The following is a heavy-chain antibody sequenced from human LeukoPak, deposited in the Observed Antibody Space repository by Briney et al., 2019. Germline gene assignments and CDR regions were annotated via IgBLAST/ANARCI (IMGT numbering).Heavy chain of an antibody. Sequence: PSETLSLTCAVCGGSFSGYYWSWNRQPPGKGLEWIGEINQSGSTNYNPSLKSRVTISVDTSKNQFSLKLSSVTATDTAVYYCARRGKDGYNYWYFDYWGQGTLFTVSS. CDR1: GGSFSGYY. D-gene: IGHD5-24*01. V-gene: IGHV4-34*01. CDR2: INQSGST. J-gene: IGHJ4*02. CDR3: ARRGKDGYNYWYFDY.